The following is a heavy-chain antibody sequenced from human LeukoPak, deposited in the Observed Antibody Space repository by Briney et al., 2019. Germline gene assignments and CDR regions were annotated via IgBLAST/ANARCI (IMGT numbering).Heavy chain of an antibody. CDR3: AKDASQAIFDY. J-gene: IGHJ4*02. Sequence: PGGSLRLSCAASGFTFSSYGMNWVRQAPGKGLEWVAVIWYDGINKYYADSVKGRFTISRDNSKNTLYLQMNSLRAEDTAVYYCAKDASQAIFDYWGQGTLVTVSS. CDR1: GFTFSSYG. V-gene: IGHV3-30*02. CDR2: IWYDGINK.